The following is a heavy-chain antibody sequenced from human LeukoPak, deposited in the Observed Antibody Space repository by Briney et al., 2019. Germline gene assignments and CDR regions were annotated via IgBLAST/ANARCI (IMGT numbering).Heavy chain of an antibody. Sequence: ASVKVSCKTSGYTFTSHDINWVRQATGQGLEWMGWINPNSGDTGYAQKFQGRVTMTRNTSISTAYMELSSLRSEDTAVYYCARGPGLRCSGGSCYFDSWAREACLPSPQ. D-gene: IGHD2-15*01. J-gene: IGHJ4*02. CDR2: INPNSGDT. CDR1: GYTFTSHD. V-gene: IGHV1-8*01. CDR3: ARGPGLRCSGGSCYFDS.